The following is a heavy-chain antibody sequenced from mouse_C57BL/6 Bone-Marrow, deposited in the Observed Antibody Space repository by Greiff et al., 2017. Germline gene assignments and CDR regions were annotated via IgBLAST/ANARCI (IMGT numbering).Heavy chain of an antibody. D-gene: IGHD1-1*01. CDR1: GYSITSGYY. J-gene: IGHJ1*03. Sequence: VQLKESGPGLVKPSQSLSLTCSVTGYSITSGYYWNWIRQFPGNKLEWMGYISYDGSNNYNPSLKNRISITRDTSKNQFFLKLNSVTTEDTATYYCARDTYYGSSEYFDVWGTGTTVTVSS. V-gene: IGHV3-6*01. CDR3: ARDTYYGSSEYFDV. CDR2: ISYDGSN.